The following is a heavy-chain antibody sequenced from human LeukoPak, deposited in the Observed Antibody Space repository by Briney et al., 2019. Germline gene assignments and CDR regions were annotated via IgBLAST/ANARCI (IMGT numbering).Heavy chain of an antibody. CDR2: ISGSGGST. Sequence: GGALRLSCAASGVAFRSYAVSCVRQAPGRGREWVSAISGSGGSTYYADSVKGRFTISRDNSKNTLYLQMNSLRPEDTAVSYCAKDRVVVVAATTTDYWGQRTLVTASS. J-gene: IGHJ4*02. CDR3: AKDRVVVVAATTTDY. CDR1: GVAFRSYA. V-gene: IGHV3-23*01. D-gene: IGHD2-15*01.